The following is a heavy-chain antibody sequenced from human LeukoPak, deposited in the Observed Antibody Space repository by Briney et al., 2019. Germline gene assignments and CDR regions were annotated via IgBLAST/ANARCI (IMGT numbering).Heavy chain of an antibody. CDR2: IKQDGSEK. CDR1: GFTFSSYW. D-gene: IGHD3-3*01. CDR3: ARDFWSGYYVRYYYYGMDV. V-gene: IGHV3-7*01. J-gene: IGHJ6*02. Sequence: TGGSLRLSCAASGFTFSSYWMSWVRQAPGKGLEWVANIKQDGSEKYYVDSVKGRFTISRDNAKNSLYLQMNSLRAEDTAVYYCARDFWSGYYVRYYYYGMDVRGQGTTVTVSS.